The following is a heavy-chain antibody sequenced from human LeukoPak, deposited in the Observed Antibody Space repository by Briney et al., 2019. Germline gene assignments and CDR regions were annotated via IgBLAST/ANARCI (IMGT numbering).Heavy chain of an antibody. CDR2: ISAYNGNT. J-gene: IGHJ6*02. Sequence: ASVKVSCKASGYTFTSYGISWVRQAPGQGLEWMGWISAYNGNTNYAQKLQGRVTMTTDTSTSTAYMELRSLRSDDTAVYYCARGNLYSSSWLHSGYYYYGMDVWGQGTTVTVSS. V-gene: IGHV1-18*01. CDR1: GYTFTSYG. D-gene: IGHD6-13*01. CDR3: ARGNLYSSSWLHSGYYYYGMDV.